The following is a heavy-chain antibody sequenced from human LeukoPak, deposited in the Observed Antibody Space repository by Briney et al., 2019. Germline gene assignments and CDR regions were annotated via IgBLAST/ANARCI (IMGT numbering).Heavy chain of an antibody. CDR3: ASRLRTVGMPSTFPWWFDP. CDR2: VFYGGSS. Sequence: SETLSLTCTVSGGSLGSDSCYWAWIRQPPGQGLEWIGSVFYGGSSFYNPSLKSRVTISLDTSKNQFSLKLTSVTAADTAVYYCASRLRTVGMPSTFPWWFDPWGQGTLVTVSS. V-gene: IGHV4-39*01. CDR1: GGSLGSDSCY. J-gene: IGHJ5*02. D-gene: IGHD4-23*01.